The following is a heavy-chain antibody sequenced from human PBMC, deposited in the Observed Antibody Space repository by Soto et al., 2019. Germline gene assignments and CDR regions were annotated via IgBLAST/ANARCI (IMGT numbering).Heavy chain of an antibody. D-gene: IGHD6-19*01. J-gene: IGHJ4*02. V-gene: IGHV3-9*01. CDR3: AKSGGWYQLFDH. CDR2: ISWNRGSI. CDR1: GFTFADYA. Sequence: EVQLVESGGGLVQPGGSLRLSCAASGFTFADYAMHWVRQVPGKGLEWVSGISWNRGSIGYADSVKGRFTISRDNAKNSLYLQMNSLRVEDTALYYCAKSGGWYQLFDHWGQGTLVTVAS.